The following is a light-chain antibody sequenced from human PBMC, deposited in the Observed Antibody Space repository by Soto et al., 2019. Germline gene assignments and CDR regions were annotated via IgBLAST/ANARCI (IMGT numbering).Light chain of an antibody. V-gene: IGKV3-20*01. Sequence: EIVLTQSPGTLSLSPLEIATLSFMASQSVRSTYLAWYQQKPGQAPRLLIYGASSRATGIPDRFSGSGSGTDFTLTISRLEPEDFAVYFCQQYGNSPRTFGQGTRLEIK. J-gene: IGKJ5*01. CDR3: QQYGNSPRT. CDR1: QSVRSTY. CDR2: GAS.